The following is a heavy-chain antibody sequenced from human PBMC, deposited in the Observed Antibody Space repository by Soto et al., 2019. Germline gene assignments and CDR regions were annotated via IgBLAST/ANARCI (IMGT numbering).Heavy chain of an antibody. CDR2: IIPIFGTA. D-gene: IGHD3-10*01. CDR1: GGTFSRYS. V-gene: IGHV1-69*13. J-gene: IGHJ4*02. CDR3: ARVGWFGESLKYYFDY. Sequence: SVKVSCKASGGTFSRYSISWVRQAPGQGLEWMGGIIPIFGTANYAQKFQGRVTITADESTSTAYMELSSLRSEDTAVYYCARVGWFGESLKYYFDYWGQGTLVTVSS.